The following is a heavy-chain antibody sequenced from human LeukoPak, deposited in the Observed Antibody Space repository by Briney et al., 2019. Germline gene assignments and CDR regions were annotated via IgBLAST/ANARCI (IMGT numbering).Heavy chain of an antibody. J-gene: IGHJ6*03. Sequence: PSETLSLTCGVSGYSINSGYFWGWMRQPPGKGLEWIGSIYSTGSTYYNPSLNSRVTISTDPSKNQFSLKLTSVTAADTVIYYCASKPTVIKSVYMDVWGKGTTVTVSS. V-gene: IGHV4-38-2*01. CDR1: GYSINSGYF. D-gene: IGHD4-17*01. CDR2: IYSTGST. CDR3: ASKPTVIKSVYMDV.